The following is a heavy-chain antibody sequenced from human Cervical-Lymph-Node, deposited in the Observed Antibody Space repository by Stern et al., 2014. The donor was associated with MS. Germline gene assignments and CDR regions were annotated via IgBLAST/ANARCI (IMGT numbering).Heavy chain of an antibody. V-gene: IGHV3-33*01. CDR1: GFSFSRYA. D-gene: IGHD6-13*01. J-gene: IGHJ4*02. CDR2: IWYDGSNP. CDR3: ASAYSSSHYYFDY. Sequence: VQLEESGGGLVQPGRSLRLSCAASGFSFSRYAMHWVRQAPGKGLEWVALIWYDGSNPSYADSVTGRFTISRDNFKNTLYLQMNSLRAEDTAVYYCASAYSSSHYYFDYWGQGTLVTVSS.